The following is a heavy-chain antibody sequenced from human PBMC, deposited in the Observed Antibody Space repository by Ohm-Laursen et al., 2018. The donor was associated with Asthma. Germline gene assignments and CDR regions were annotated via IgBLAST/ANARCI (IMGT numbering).Heavy chain of an antibody. Sequence: SLRLSCAASGFTFRSYAMHWVRQAPGKGLEWVAVGGSYYDGGLKYYADSVNGRFTVSRDNAKNTLYLQMNSLRAQDTAVYCCAVRTTSAGFDVWGQGTTVTVSS. J-gene: IGHJ6*02. CDR3: AVRTTSAGFDV. CDR1: GFTFRSYA. V-gene: IGHV3-30-3*01. CDR2: GGSYYDGGLK. D-gene: IGHD1-1*01.